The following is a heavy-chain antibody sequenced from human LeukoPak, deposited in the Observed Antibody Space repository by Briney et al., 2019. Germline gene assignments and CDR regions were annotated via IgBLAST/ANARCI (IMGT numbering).Heavy chain of an antibody. CDR3: AKDSMGDY. Sequence: GRSLRLSCAASGFTFSSYGMHWVRQAPGKGLEWVAVISYDGSNKYYADSVKGRFTISRDNSKNTLYLQMNSLRAEDTAVYYCAKDSMGDYWGQGTLVTVSS. CDR2: ISYDGSNK. D-gene: IGHD1-26*01. V-gene: IGHV3-30*18. CDR1: GFTFSSYG. J-gene: IGHJ4*02.